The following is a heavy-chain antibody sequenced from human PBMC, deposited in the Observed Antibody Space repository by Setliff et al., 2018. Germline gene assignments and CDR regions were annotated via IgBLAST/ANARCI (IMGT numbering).Heavy chain of an antibody. J-gene: IGHJ6*03. CDR3: ARVDYSPINYYYYYMDV. CDR2: IYTSGST. V-gene: IGHV4-61*09. CDR1: GGSISSGSYY. D-gene: IGHD4-4*01. Sequence: SETLSLTCTVSGGSISSGSYYWSWIRQPAGKGLEWIGHIYTSGSTNYNPSLKSRVTISVDTSKNQFSLKLSSVTAADTAVYYCARVDYSPINYYYYYMDVWGKGTKVTVSS.